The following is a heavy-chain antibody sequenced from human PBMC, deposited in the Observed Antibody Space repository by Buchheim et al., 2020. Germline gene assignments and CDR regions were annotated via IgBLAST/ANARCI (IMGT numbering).Heavy chain of an antibody. CDR1: GGSISSGGYY. Sequence: QVQLQESGPGLVKPSQTLSLTCTVSGGSISSGGYYWSWIRQHPGKGLEWIGYIYYSGSTYYNPSLKSRVTISVDTSKNQFSLKLSSVTAADTAVYYCARGPYDYVWGRPIYYYYYGMDVWGQGTT. D-gene: IGHD3-16*01. V-gene: IGHV4-31*03. CDR2: IYYSGST. J-gene: IGHJ6*02. CDR3: ARGPYDYVWGRPIYYYYYGMDV.